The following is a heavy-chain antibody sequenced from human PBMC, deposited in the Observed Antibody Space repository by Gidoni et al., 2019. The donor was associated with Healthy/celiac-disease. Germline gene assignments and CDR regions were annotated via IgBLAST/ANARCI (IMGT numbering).Heavy chain of an antibody. CDR2: INHSGST. CDR3: ARGTAAAGTRFDY. Sequence: QVQLQQWGAGLMKPSETLSLTCEGCARSISGYYWSWIRQPPGKGLEWIVEINHSGSTNYTPSLKRRVPIPVDTSKNQFSLKLSSVTAADTAVYYCARGTAAAGTRFDYWGQGTLVTVSS. J-gene: IGHJ4*02. CDR1: ARSISGYY. V-gene: IGHV4-34*01. D-gene: IGHD6-13*01.